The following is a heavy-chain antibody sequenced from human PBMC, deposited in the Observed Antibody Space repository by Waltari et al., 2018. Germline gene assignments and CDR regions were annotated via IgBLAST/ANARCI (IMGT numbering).Heavy chain of an antibody. CDR2: IFGSSGVT. Sequence: VQLQESGPAVVKPSETLSLTCAVSGASISDAYGWGWIRQAQGKGLEWIGNIFGSSGVTNYNPSLKSRVTISKDTSKSQFSLSLSSLTAADSAVYYCARDYSARWIPFDRWGQGVLVTVSS. J-gene: IGHJ4*02. V-gene: IGHV4-38-2*02. CDR1: GASISDAYG. CDR3: ARDYSARWIPFDR. D-gene: IGHD5-12*01.